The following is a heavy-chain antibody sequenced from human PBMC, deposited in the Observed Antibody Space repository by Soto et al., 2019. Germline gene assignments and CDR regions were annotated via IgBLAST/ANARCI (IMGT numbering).Heavy chain of an antibody. Sequence: GESLKISCAASGFTFSSYWMHWVRQAPGKGLVWVSRINSDGSSTSYADSVKGRFTISRDNAKNTLYLQMNSLRAEDTAVYYCARDQGLGMGGDYWGQGTLVTVSS. D-gene: IGHD7-27*01. V-gene: IGHV3-74*01. J-gene: IGHJ4*02. CDR3: ARDQGLGMGGDY. CDR2: INSDGSST. CDR1: GFTFSSYW.